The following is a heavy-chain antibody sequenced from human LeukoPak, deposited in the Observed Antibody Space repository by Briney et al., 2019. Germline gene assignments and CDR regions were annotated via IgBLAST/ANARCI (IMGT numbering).Heavy chain of an antibody. J-gene: IGHJ1*01. CDR3: ARRTGIGFFQH. D-gene: IGHD6-13*01. V-gene: IGHV4-39*07. CDR2: IYYSGST. CDR1: GGSISSYY. Sequence: SETLSLTCTVSGGSISSYYWGWIRQPPGKGLEWIGSIYYSGSTYYNPSLKSQVTISVDTSKNQFSLKLSSVTAADTAVYYCARRTGIGFFQHWGQGTLVTVSS.